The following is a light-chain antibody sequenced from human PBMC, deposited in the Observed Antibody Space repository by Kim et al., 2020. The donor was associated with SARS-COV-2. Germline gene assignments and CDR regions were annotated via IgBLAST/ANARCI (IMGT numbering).Light chain of an antibody. Sequence: EIVMTQSPATLPVSPGERATLSCRASQSVSSNLAWYQQKPGQAPRLLIYGASTRATGIPARFSGSGSGTEFTLTISSLQSEDFAVYYCQQYSNWPPAFGQGTKVDIK. CDR1: QSVSSN. CDR3: QQYSNWPPA. V-gene: IGKV3-15*01. J-gene: IGKJ1*01. CDR2: GAS.